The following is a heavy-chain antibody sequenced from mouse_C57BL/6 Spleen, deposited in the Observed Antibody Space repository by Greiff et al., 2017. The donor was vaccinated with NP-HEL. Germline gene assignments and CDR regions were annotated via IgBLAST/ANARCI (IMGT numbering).Heavy chain of an antibody. D-gene: IGHD1-1*01. CDR3: ARSIYYYGSQYYYAMDY. J-gene: IGHJ4*01. Sequence: SGPELVKPGASVKIPCKASGYTFTDYNMDWVKQSHGKSLEWIGDINPNNGGTIYNQKFKGKATLTVDKSSSTAYMELRSLTSEDTAVYYCARSIYYYGSQYYYAMDYWGQGTSVTVSS. V-gene: IGHV1-18*01. CDR1: GYTFTDYN. CDR2: INPNNGGT.